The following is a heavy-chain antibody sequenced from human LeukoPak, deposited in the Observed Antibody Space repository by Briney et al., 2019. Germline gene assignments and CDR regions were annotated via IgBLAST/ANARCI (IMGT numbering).Heavy chain of an antibody. Sequence: PSETLSLTCAVSGGSISSGGYSWSWIRQPPGKGLEWIGYIYHSGSTYYNPSLKSRVTISVDRSKNQFSLKLSSVTAADTAVYYCARSSVAARGAEYFQHWGQGTLVTVSS. D-gene: IGHD6-6*01. CDR1: GGSISSGGYS. J-gene: IGHJ1*01. CDR3: ARSSVAARGAEYFQH. V-gene: IGHV4-30-2*01. CDR2: IYHSGST.